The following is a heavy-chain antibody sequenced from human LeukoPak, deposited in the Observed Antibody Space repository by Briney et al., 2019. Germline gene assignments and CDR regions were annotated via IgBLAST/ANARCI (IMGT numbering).Heavy chain of an antibody. Sequence: GGSLRLSCAASGFTFSSYGMSWVRQAPGKGLEWVSAISGSGGSTYYADSVKGRFTISRDNSKNTLYLQMNSLRAEDTAVYYCAKGGSSSSPYYYYYMDVWGKGTTVTVSS. J-gene: IGHJ6*03. V-gene: IGHV3-23*01. CDR2: ISGSGGST. CDR3: AKGGSSSSPYYYYYMDV. CDR1: GFTFSSYG. D-gene: IGHD6-6*01.